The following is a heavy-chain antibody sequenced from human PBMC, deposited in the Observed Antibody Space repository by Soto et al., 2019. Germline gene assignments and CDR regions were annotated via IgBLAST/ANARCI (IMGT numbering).Heavy chain of an antibody. V-gene: IGHV3-7*01. D-gene: IGHD3-22*01. CDR3: ARDLPDDSLP. Sequence: PWGSLRLSCAASGFTVSSNYMSWVRQAPGKGLEWVANINQDGSNKNYVDSVKGRFTISRDNAKNSLYLQMNSLRVEDTAVYYCARDLPDDSLPWGQGTLVTVSS. CDR1: GFTVSSNY. J-gene: IGHJ5*02. CDR2: INQDGSNK.